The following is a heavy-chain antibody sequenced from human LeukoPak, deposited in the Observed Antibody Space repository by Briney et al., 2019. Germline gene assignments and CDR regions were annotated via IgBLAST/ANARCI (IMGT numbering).Heavy chain of an antibody. CDR1: GFTFSSYW. CDR3: AREGLDYGDYVSYYGMDV. Sequence: GGSLRLSCAASGFTFSSYWMSWVRQAPGKGLEWVANIKQDGSEKYYVDSVKGRFTISRDNAKNSLYLQMNSLRAEDTAVYYCAREGLDYGDYVSYYGMDVWGQGTTVTVSS. D-gene: IGHD4-17*01. J-gene: IGHJ6*02. V-gene: IGHV3-7*03. CDR2: IKQDGSEK.